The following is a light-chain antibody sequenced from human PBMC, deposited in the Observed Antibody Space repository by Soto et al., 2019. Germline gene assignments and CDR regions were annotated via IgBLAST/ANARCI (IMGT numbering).Light chain of an antibody. CDR2: DAS. J-gene: IGKJ4*01. CDR1: QSVSSY. CDR3: QQLSNWPPMVT. V-gene: IGKV3-11*01. Sequence: EIVLTQSPATLSLSPGERATLSCRASQSVSSYLAWYQQNPGQAPRLLIYDASNRATGIPARFSGSGSGTDFTLTISSLEPEDFAVYYCQQLSNWPPMVTFGGGTKVEIK.